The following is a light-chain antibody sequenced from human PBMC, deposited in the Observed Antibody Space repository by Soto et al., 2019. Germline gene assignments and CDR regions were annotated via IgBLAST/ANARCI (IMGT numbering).Light chain of an antibody. CDR1: SSDVGSYNL. J-gene: IGLJ1*01. CDR3: CSYAGSSTPLS. V-gene: IGLV2-23*02. Sequence: SALTQPASVSGSPGQSITISCTGTSSDVGSYNLVSWYQQHPGKAPKLMIYEVSKRPSGVSNRFSGSKSGNTASLTISGLQAEDEADYYCCSYAGSSTPLSLGTGTKVTVL. CDR2: EVS.